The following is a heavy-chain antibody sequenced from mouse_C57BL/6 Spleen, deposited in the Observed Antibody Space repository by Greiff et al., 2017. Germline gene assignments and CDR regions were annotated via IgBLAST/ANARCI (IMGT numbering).Heavy chain of an antibody. D-gene: IGHD2-13*01. V-gene: IGHV3-6*01. J-gene: IGHJ2*01. CDR1: GYSITSGYY. CDR3: ARGGDPCYFDD. Sequence: EVQLQESGPGLVKPSQSLSLTCSVTGYSITSGYYWNWIRQFPGNKLEWMGYISYDGSNNYNPSLKNRISITRDTSKNQFLLKLKSVTTEDTATYCCARGGDPCYFDDWGQGTTLTVAS. CDR2: ISYDGSN.